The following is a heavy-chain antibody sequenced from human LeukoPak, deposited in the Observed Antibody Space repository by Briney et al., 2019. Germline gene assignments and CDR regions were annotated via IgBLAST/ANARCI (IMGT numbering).Heavy chain of an antibody. J-gene: IGHJ6*02. Sequence: GSLRLSCSASGFTFSSYAMSWVRQAPGKGLEWVSAISGSGGSTYYADSVKGRFTISRDNSKNTLYLQMNSLRAEDTAVYYYAKMTIGAYYYYYYGMDVWGQGTTVTVSS. CDR3: AKMTIGAYYYYYYGMDV. D-gene: IGHD3-16*01. V-gene: IGHV3-23*01. CDR1: GFTFSSYA. CDR2: ISGSGGST.